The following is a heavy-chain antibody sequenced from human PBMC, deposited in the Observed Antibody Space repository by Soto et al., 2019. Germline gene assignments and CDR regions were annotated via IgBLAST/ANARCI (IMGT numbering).Heavy chain of an antibody. CDR2: INHSGST. CDR3: ARVTGRYYYGMEV. J-gene: IGHJ6*02. Sequence: QVQLQQWGAGLLKPSETLSLTCAVYGGSFSGYYWSWIRQPPGKGLEWIGEINHSGSTNYNPSLKSRVTISVDTSTNQFSLKLSSVTAADTAVYYCARVTGRYYYGMEVWGQGTTVTVSS. CDR1: GGSFSGYY. V-gene: IGHV4-34*01.